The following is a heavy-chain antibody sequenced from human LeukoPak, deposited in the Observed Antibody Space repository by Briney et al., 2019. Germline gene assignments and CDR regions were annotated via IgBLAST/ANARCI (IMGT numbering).Heavy chain of an antibody. D-gene: IGHD2-15*01. V-gene: IGHV4-4*02. CDR3: AIVVVVAATHNWFDP. CDR1: GGSISSSNW. J-gene: IGHJ5*02. CDR2: IYHSGST. Sequence: SGTLSLTCAVSGGSISSSNWWSWARQPPGKGLEWIGEIYHSGSTNYNPSLKSRVTISVDKSKNQFSLKLSSVTAADTAVYYCAIVVVVAATHNWFDPWGQGTLVTVSS.